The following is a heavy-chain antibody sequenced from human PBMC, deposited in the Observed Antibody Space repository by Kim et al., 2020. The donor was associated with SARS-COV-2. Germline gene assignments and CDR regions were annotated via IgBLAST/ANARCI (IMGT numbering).Heavy chain of an antibody. Sequence: SETLSLTYTVSGGSIRGSSHYWGWIRQSPGRGPEWIATVYYTGTTYSNPSLKSRVTVSVDTSKNQFSVRLSSVTAADTAVYYCATGYNYFYMDVWGQGTTVSVSS. CDR2: VYYTGTT. D-gene: IGHD5-12*01. V-gene: IGHV4-39*01. CDR1: GGSIRGSSHY. CDR3: ATGYNYFYMDV. J-gene: IGHJ6*03.